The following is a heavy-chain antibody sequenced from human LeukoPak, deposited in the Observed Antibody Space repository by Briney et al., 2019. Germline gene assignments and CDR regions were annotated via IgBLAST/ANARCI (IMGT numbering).Heavy chain of an antibody. CDR3: AGLFEAQHYYYYYMDV. D-gene: IGHD3-9*01. CDR2: ISSSSSYI. Sequence: GGSLRLSCAASGFTVSRNYMSWVRQAPGKGLEWVSSISSSSSYIYYADSVKGRFTISRDNAKNSLYLQMNSLRAEDTAVYYCAGLFEAQHYYYYYMDVWGKGTTVTVSS. CDR1: GFTVSRNY. V-gene: IGHV3-21*01. J-gene: IGHJ6*03.